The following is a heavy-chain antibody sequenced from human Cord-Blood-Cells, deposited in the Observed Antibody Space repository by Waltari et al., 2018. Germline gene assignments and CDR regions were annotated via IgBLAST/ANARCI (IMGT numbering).Heavy chain of an antibody. CDR1: GGPLSSSY. CDR2: IYYSGST. CDR3: ARQRDYYDKGAFDI. Sequence: QVPLQDSGPGLVTPAETLSLTCSGSGGPLSSSYWSWIRLPPGKGLEWIGYIYYSGSTNYNPSLKSRVTISVDTSKNQFSLKLSSVTAADTAVYYCARQRDYYDKGAFDIWGQGTMVTVSS. D-gene: IGHD3-22*01. V-gene: IGHV4-59*08. J-gene: IGHJ3*02.